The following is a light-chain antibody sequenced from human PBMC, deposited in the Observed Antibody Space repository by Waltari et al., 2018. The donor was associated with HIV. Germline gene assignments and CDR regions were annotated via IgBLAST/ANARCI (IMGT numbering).Light chain of an antibody. CDR1: SSNLGNNI. CDR2: GND. CDR3: GTWDDSLNGVV. V-gene: IGLV1-44*01. Sequence: QSILTQPPSASGTPGQRVTIPCSGSSSNLGNNIVNWYQHLPGAAPRLLIFGNDQWPSGVSDRFSASQSGTSASLAISGLRSEDEADYYCGTWDDSLNGVVFGGGTQLTVL. J-gene: IGLJ7*01.